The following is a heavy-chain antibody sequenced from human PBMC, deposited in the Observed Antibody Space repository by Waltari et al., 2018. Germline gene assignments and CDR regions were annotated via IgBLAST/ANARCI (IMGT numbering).Heavy chain of an antibody. Sequence: EVQLVESGGGLVQPGGSLRLSCAASGFTFSSYWMSWVRQAPGKGLEWVANIKQDGSEKYYGDSVKGRFTISRDNAKNSLYLQMNSLRAEDTAVYYCARGPRPPRGAFDIWGQGTMVTVSS. CDR2: IKQDGSEK. CDR3: ARGPRPPRGAFDI. CDR1: GFTFSSYW. J-gene: IGHJ3*02. V-gene: IGHV3-7*01.